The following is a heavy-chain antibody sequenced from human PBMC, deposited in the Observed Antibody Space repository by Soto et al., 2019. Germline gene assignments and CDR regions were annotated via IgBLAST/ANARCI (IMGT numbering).Heavy chain of an antibody. J-gene: IGHJ6*02. CDR1: GFTFSSYA. V-gene: IGHV3-64*01. CDR2: ISSNGGST. D-gene: IGHD3-9*01. CDR3: ERDHFSLYDILTGYYYYYGMDV. Sequence: PGGSLRLSCAASGFTFSSYAMHWVRQAPGKGLEYVSAISSNGGSTYYANSVKGRFTISRDNSKNTLYLQMGSLRAEDMAVYYCERDHFSLYDILTGYYYYYGMDVWGQGTTVTVSS.